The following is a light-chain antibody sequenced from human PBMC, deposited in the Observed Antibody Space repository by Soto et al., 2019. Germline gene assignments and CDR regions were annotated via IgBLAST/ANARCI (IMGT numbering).Light chain of an antibody. J-gene: IGKJ4*01. Sequence: VLTQSPGTLSLSPGARATLSCRASQNVISRSLAWYQQKPGQAPRLLIHGASGSATGIPDSVSGRWFGTDFTLTNNRLGAEDFAVYYCQQYGTSPPSFGGGTKVDNK. CDR3: QQYGTSPPS. CDR2: GAS. CDR1: QNVISRS. V-gene: IGKV3-20*01.